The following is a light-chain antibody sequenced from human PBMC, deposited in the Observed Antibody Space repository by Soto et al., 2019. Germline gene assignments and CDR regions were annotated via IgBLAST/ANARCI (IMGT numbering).Light chain of an antibody. CDR1: SSNIGSNT. V-gene: IGLV1-44*01. Sequence: QSVLTQPPSASGTPGQRVTISCSGSSSNIGSNTANWYQQLPGAAPKLLIYSNSQRHSGVPDRFSGSKSGTSASLAISGLQSEDEGDYYCATRDDRLNGVVFGGGTKLTVL. J-gene: IGLJ2*01. CDR3: ATRDDRLNGVV. CDR2: SNS.